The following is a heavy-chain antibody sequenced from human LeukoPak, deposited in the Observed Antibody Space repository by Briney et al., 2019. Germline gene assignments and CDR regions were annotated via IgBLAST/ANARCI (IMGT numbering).Heavy chain of an antibody. CDR2: IYYRVTS. V-gene: IGHV4-59*01. Sequence: SETLSLTCTVSGDSISTYYWSWIRQPPEKGLEWIGYIYYRVTSDYNPSLKSRVTMSVDMSTRQISLKLSSVTAADTAVYYCARAVGGDGSGSLWGPGTLATVSS. CDR3: ARAVGGDGSGSL. CDR1: GDSISTYY. D-gene: IGHD3-10*01. J-gene: IGHJ4*02.